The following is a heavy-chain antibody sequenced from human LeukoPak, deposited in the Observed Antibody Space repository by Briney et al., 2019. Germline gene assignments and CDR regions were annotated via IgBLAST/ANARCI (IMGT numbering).Heavy chain of an antibody. V-gene: IGHV4-39*01. J-gene: IGHJ5*02. D-gene: IGHD2-2*01. CDR3: ARLPARLSWFDP. CDR1: VGSISSSSYY. Sequence: SETLSLTCTVSVGSISSSSYYWGWIRQPPGKGLEWIGSISYSGSSYYNPSLKSRVTISVDTSKNQFSLKLRSVTAADTAVYYCARLPARLSWFDPWGQGTLVTVSS. CDR2: ISYSGSS.